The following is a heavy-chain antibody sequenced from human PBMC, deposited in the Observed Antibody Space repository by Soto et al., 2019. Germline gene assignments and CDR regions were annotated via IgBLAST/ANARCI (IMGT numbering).Heavy chain of an antibody. J-gene: IGHJ3*02. D-gene: IGHD3-10*01. CDR1: GYTFTSYG. CDR3: ARRRFWQPSPLDAFHI. Sequence: ASVKVSCKASGYTFTSYGISWVRQAPGQGLEWMGWISAYNGNTNYAQKLQGRVTMTTDTSTSTAYMELRSLRSDDTAVYYCARRRFWQPSPLDAFHIWGQGTMVTVSS. V-gene: IGHV1-18*01. CDR2: ISAYNGNT.